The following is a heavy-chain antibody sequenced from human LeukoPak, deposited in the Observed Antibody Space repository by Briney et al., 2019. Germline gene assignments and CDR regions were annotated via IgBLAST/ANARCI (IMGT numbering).Heavy chain of an antibody. CDR1: GFTFSSYG. CDR3: AKDTIASIGLNA. Sequence: QPGGSLRLSCAASGFTFSSYGMHWVRQAPGKGLEWVAVISYDGSNKYYADSVKGRFTISRDNSKNTLYLQMNSLRAEDTAVYYCAKDTIASIGLNAWGQGTLVTVSS. V-gene: IGHV3-30*18. D-gene: IGHD2-2*01. J-gene: IGHJ5*02. CDR2: ISYDGSNK.